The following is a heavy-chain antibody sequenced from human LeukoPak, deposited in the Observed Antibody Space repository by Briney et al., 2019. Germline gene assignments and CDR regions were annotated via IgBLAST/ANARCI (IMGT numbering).Heavy chain of an antibody. D-gene: IGHD6-13*01. V-gene: IGHV1-8*01. CDR1: GYTFTSYD. CDR3: ARTGSSWYGWFDP. CDR2: MNPNSGNT. Sequence: GASVKVSCKASGYTFTSYDINWVRQATGQGLEWTGWMNPNSGNTGYAQKFQGRVTMTRNTSISTAYMELSSLRSEDTAVYYCARTGSSWYGWFDPWGQGTLVTVSS. J-gene: IGHJ5*02.